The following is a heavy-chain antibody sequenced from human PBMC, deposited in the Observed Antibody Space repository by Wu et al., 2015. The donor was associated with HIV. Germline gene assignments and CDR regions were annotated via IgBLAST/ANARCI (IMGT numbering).Heavy chain of an antibody. D-gene: IGHD1-14*01. CDR2: IIPIFGTA. Sequence: QVQLVQSGAEVKKPGSSVKVSCKASGGTFSSYAISWVRQAPGQGLEWMGRIIPIFGTANYAQKFQGRVTITADESTSTAYMELSSLRSEDTAVYYCARDPLTGTQDYYYYYMDVWGKGTTVTVSS. V-gene: IGHV1-69*13. J-gene: IGHJ6*03. CDR1: GGTFSSYA. CDR3: ARDPLTGTQDYYYYYMDV.